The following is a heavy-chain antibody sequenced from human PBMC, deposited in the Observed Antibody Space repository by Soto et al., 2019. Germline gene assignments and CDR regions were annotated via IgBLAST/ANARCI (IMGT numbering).Heavy chain of an antibody. V-gene: IGHV1-69*13. CDR1: GGLFSSYP. J-gene: IGHJ4*02. D-gene: IGHD3-22*01. CDR2: IIPVFQTA. CDR3: ARGGSGYTWFNEF. Sequence: SVKVSCKASGGLFSSYPISWVRQVPGQGLEWMGGIIPVFQTAYYTQRFQGRVTITADESTNTAYMELSSLRSEDTAIYYCARGGSGYTWFNEFWGQGTLVTAPQ.